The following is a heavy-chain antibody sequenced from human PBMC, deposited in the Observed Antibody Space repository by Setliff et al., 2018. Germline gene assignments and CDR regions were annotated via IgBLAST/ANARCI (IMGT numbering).Heavy chain of an antibody. V-gene: IGHV4-39*07. D-gene: IGHD3-10*01. J-gene: IGHJ4*02. CDR3: ARSLGSGSYYNSRPYYSDY. Sequence: PSETLSLTCTVSGVSVSSGSYYWGWIRQPPRKGLEWIGSIHYSGSTYYNPSLKSRVTISGDTSKNQFSLKLTSVTAADTAVYYCARSLGSGSYYNSRPYYSDYWGQGTLVTVSS. CDR2: IHYSGST. CDR1: GVSVSSGSYY.